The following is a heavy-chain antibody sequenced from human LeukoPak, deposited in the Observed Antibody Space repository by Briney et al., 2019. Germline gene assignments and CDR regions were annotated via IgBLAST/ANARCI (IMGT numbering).Heavy chain of an antibody. D-gene: IGHD5-18*01. V-gene: IGHV3-21*01. CDR2: ISSSSSYI. Sequence: SGGSLRLSCAASGFTFSSYSMNWVRQAPGKGLEWVSSISSSSSYIYYADSVKGRFTISRDNAKNSLYLQMNSLRAEDTAVYYCARGVIQLWTNGYFDYWGQGTLVTVSS. CDR3: ARGVIQLWTNGYFDY. J-gene: IGHJ4*02. CDR1: GFTFSSYS.